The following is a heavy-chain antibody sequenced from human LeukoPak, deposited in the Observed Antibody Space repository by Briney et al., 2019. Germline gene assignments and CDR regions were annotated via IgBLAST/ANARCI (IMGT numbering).Heavy chain of an antibody. CDR3: ARGEVAAADY. Sequence: TSETLSLTCAVSGGSISSGGYSWSWIRQPPGKGLEWIGYIYHSGSTYYNPSLKSRVTISVDRSKNQFSLKLSSVTAADTAVYYCARGEVAAADYWGQGTLVTVSS. CDR1: GGSISSGGYS. D-gene: IGHD6-13*01. J-gene: IGHJ4*02. CDR2: IYHSGST. V-gene: IGHV4-30-2*01.